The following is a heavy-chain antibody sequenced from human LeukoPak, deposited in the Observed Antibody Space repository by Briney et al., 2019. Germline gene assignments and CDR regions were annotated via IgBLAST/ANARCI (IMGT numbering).Heavy chain of an antibody. CDR2: IGKTSRDM. J-gene: IGHJ4*02. CDR1: GFSFSTST. D-gene: IGHD1-14*01. CDR3: VRGDNRDY. Sequence: SGGSLRLSCAASGFSFSTSTLNWVRQAPARGLEGISSIGKTSRDMYYPDSVRGRFTISRDHAKNPLFLLMNSLRVEDKSVDYHVRGDNRDYWRQATLASVSS. V-gene: IGHV3-21*04.